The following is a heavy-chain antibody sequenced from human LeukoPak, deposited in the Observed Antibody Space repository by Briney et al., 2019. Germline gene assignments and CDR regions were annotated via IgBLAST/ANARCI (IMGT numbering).Heavy chain of an antibody. CDR3: ARVGFGSGSYYDASDI. CDR2: INPNSGGT. D-gene: IGHD3-10*01. Sequence: ASVKVSCKASGYTFTGYYMHWVRQAPGQGLEWMGWINPNSGGTNFAQKSQGRVTMTRDTSISTAYMELSSLTSDDTAVYYCARVGFGSGSYYDASDIWGQGTMVAVSS. CDR1: GYTFTGYY. V-gene: IGHV1-2*02. J-gene: IGHJ3*02.